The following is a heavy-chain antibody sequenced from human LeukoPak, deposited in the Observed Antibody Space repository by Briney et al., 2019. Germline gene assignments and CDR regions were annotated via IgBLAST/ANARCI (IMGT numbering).Heavy chain of an antibody. CDR3: ARESSYDSSGDAFDI. Sequence: PGGSLRLSCTVSGFTVSSNSMSWVRQAPGKGLEWVSSISSSSSYIYYADSVKGRFTISRDNAKNSLYLQMNSLRAEDTAVYYCARESSYDSSGDAFDIWGQGTMVTVSS. CDR2: ISSSSSYI. CDR1: GFTVSSNS. V-gene: IGHV3-21*01. D-gene: IGHD3-22*01. J-gene: IGHJ3*02.